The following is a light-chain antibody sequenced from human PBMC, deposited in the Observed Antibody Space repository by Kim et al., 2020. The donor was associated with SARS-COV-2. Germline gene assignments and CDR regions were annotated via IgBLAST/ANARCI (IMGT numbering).Light chain of an antibody. J-gene: IGLJ3*02. Sequence: SYELTQPLSVSVALGQTAMIACRGTFIGSKNVHWYQLKPGQAPVVVIYRDSNRPSGIPERFSGSNSGSTATLTISRAQDGDEADYFCQVWDSSTAVFGGGPQLTVL. CDR2: RDS. V-gene: IGLV3-9*01. CDR3: QVWDSSTAV. CDR1: FIGSKN.